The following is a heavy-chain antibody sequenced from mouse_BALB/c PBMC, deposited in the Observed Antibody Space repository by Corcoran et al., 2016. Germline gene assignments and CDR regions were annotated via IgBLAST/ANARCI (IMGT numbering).Heavy chain of an antibody. Sequence: QIQLVQTGPELKKTGDTVKISCKASGYTFTNYGMNWVKQAPGKGLKWMGWINTYTGEPTYADDFKGRFAFSLETSASTAYLQINNLKNEDTATYFCASNPYAMDYWGQGTSVTVSS. CDR3: ASNPYAMDY. J-gene: IGHJ4*01. CDR2: INTYTGEP. CDR1: GYTFTNYG. V-gene: IGHV9-3-1*01.